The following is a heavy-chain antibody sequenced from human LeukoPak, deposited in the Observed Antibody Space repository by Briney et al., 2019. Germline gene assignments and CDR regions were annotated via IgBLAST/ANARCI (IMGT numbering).Heavy chain of an antibody. CDR2: IYYSGST. D-gene: IGHD4-11*01. J-gene: IGHJ4*02. V-gene: IGHV4-59*01. Sequence: SETLSLTCTVSGGSISSYYWSWLRQPPGKGLEWIGYIYYSGSTNYSPSLKSRVTISVDTSKNQFSLKLSSVTAADTAVYYCARAFYSAYYFDYWGQGTLVTVSS. CDR3: ARAFYSAYYFDY. CDR1: GGSISSYY.